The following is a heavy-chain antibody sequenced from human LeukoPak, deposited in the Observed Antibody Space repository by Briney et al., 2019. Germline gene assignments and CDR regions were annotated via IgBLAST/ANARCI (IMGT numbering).Heavy chain of an antibody. V-gene: IGHV1-3*01. Sequence: ASVKVSCKASGYTFTSYAMHWVRQAPGQRLEXMGWINAGNGNTKYSQKFQGRVTITRDTSASTAYMELSSLRSEDTAVYYCARGEIAVAAYDYWGQGTLVTVSS. D-gene: IGHD6-19*01. CDR1: GYTFTSYA. CDR3: ARGEIAVAAYDY. J-gene: IGHJ4*02. CDR2: INAGNGNT.